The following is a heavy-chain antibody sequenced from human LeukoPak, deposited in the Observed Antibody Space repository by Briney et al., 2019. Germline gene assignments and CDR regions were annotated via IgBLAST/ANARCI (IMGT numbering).Heavy chain of an antibody. D-gene: IGHD3-22*01. CDR2: LYYSGST. CDR3: ARTSYYDSYFDY. CDR1: GGSVSSYY. Sequence: SETLSLTCTVSGGSVSSYYWSWIRQPPGKGLEWIGCLYYSGSTNYNPSLKSRLTISVDTSKNQFSLKLNSVTAADTAVYYCARTSYYDSYFDYWGREPWSPSPQ. V-gene: IGHV4-59*02. J-gene: IGHJ4*02.